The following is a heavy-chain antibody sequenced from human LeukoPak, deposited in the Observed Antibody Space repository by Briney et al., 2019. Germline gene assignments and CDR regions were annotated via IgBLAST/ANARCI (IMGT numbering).Heavy chain of an antibody. D-gene: IGHD2-2*01. CDR2: INPNNGGT. J-gene: IGHJ6*03. CDR3: ARVTYCSSTSWPLYYYYYFMDV. Sequence: GASVKVSCKASGYTYTVYYMHWVRQTPQHGLEWMEWINPNNGGTNYAHKFQRRVTMTRDTSISTGYMELSRLRSDDTAVYYCARVTYCSSTSWPLYYYYYFMDVWGKGTTVTVSS. V-gene: IGHV1-2*02. CDR1: GYTYTVYY.